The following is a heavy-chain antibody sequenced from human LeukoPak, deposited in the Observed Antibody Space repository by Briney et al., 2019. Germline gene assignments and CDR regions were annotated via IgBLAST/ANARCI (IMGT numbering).Heavy chain of an antibody. CDR1: GGSFSGYY. CDR2: INHSGST. CDR3: ARGHGSHAFDI. Sequence: PSETLSLTCAVYGGSFSGYYWSWIRQPPGKGLEWIGEINHSGSTNYNPSLKSRVTISVDTSKNQFSLKLSSVTAADTAVYYYARGHGSHAFDIWGQGTMVTVSS. J-gene: IGHJ3*02. V-gene: IGHV4-34*01.